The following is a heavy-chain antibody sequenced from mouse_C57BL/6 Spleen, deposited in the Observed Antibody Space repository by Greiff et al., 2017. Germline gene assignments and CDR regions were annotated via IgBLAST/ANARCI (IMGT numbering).Heavy chain of an antibody. D-gene: IGHD2-4*01. Sequence: EVQLQQSGTVLARPGASVKMSCKTSGYTFTSYCMHWVKQRPGQGLEWIGAIYPGNSDTSYNQKFKGKAKLTAVTSASTAYMELRSLTNEDSAVYYGTGYDYDWFAYWGQGPLVTVA. V-gene: IGHV1-5*01. CDR1: GYTFTSYC. J-gene: IGHJ3*01. CDR2: IYPGNSDT. CDR3: TGYDYDWFAY.